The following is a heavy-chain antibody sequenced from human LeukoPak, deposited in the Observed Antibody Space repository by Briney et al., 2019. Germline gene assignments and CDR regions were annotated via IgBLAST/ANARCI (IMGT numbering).Heavy chain of an antibody. J-gene: IGHJ4*02. CDR2: ISGSGDST. Sequence: GGSLRLSCAVSRFTLNTYVMSWVRQALGKGLEWVSAISGSGDSTYYADSVKGRFTISRDNSKNTVYLQMNSLRAEDTAIYYCAKGADSSGWYVFDYWGQGTLVTVSS. CDR1: RFTLNTYV. D-gene: IGHD6-19*01. V-gene: IGHV3-23*01. CDR3: AKGADSSGWYVFDY.